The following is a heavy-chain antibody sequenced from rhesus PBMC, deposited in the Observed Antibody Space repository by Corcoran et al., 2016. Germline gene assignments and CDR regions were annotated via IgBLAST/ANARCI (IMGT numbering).Heavy chain of an antibody. CDR2: ISNGGVST. J-gene: IGHJ4*01. Sequence: EVQLVESGGGLVQPGGSLRLSCTASGFTFSSYGMSWVRQAPGKGLEWVSYISNGGVSTYYADSVKGRFTISRDNSKNTLSLQMNSLRAEDTAVYYCARGRGSSYVDYWGQGVLVTVSS. CDR3: ARGRGSSYVDY. CDR1: GFTFSSYG. V-gene: IGHV3S5*01. D-gene: IGHD4-29*01.